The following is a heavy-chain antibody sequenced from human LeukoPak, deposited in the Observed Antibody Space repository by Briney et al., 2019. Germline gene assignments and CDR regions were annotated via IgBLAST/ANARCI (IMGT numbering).Heavy chain of an antibody. D-gene: IGHD3-10*01. J-gene: IGHJ4*02. V-gene: IGHV4-39*07. CDR1: GGSISSSSYY. Sequence: PSETLSLTCTVSGGSISSSSYYWGWIRQPPGKGLEWIGSIYYSGSTYYNPSLKSRVTISVDTSKNQFSLKLSSVTAADTAVYYCARGVMVRGAHNTCAFDYWGQGTLVTVSS. CDR2: IYYSGST. CDR3: ARGVMVRGAHNTCAFDY.